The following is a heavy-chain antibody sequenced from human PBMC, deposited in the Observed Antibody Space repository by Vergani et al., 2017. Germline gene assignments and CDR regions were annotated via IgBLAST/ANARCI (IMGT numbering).Heavy chain of an antibody. CDR3: ARDGPRTVRGVTNWFDP. V-gene: IGHV4-31*03. Sequence: QVQLQESGPGLVKPSQTLSLTCTVSGGSISSGGYYWSWIRQHPGKGLAWIGYIYYSGSTYYNPSLKSRVTISVDTSKNQFSLKLSSVTAADTAVYYCARDGPRTVRGVTNWFDPWGQGTLVTVSS. CDR2: IYYSGST. CDR1: GGSISSGGYY. J-gene: IGHJ5*02. D-gene: IGHD3-10*01.